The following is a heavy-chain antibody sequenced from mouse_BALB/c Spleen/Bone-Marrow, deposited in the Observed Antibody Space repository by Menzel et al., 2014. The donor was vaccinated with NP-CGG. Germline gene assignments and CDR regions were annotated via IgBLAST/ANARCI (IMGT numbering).Heavy chain of an antibody. Sequence: EVQLQQSGAELVKPGASVKLSCAAPGFNIKDTFIHWVKQRPEQGLEWIGSIDPANDNSKFDPKFQGKATLTADTSSSTAYLQLSSLTSEDTAVYFCTRNYVSHYFDYWGQGTTLTVSS. V-gene: IGHV14-3*02. CDR2: IDPANDNS. CDR3: TRNYVSHYFDY. D-gene: IGHD1-1*01. CDR1: GFNIKDTF. J-gene: IGHJ2*01.